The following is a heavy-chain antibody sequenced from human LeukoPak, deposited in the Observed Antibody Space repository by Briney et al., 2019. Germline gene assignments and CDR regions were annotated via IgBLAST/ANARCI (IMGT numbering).Heavy chain of an antibody. D-gene: IGHD7-27*01. CDR2: IKQDGSEK. CDR3: ARGVWAPFDS. CDR1: GFTFSRDW. Sequence: GGSLRLSCGASGFTFSRDWMNWVRQAPGKGLEWVANIKQDGSEKNYVDSVKGRFSISRDNAKNSLILQMNSLRDEDTAVYYCARGVWAPFDSWGQGTLVSVSS. V-gene: IGHV3-7*01. J-gene: IGHJ4*02.